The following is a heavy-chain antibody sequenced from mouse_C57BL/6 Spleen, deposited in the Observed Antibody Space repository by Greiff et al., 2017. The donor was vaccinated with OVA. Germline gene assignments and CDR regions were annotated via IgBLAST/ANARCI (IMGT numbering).Heavy chain of an antibody. J-gene: IGHJ1*03. D-gene: IGHD2-5*01. CDR2: INPSNGGT. CDR1: GYTFTSYW. V-gene: IGHV1-53*01. CDR3: ASTLIYSNLSYWYFDV. Sequence: QVQLQQSGTELVKPGASVKLSCKASGYTFTSYWMHWVKQRPGQGLEWIGNINPSNGGTNYNEKFKSKATLTVDKSSSTAYMQLSSLTSEDSAVYYCASTLIYSNLSYWYFDVWGTGTTVTVSS.